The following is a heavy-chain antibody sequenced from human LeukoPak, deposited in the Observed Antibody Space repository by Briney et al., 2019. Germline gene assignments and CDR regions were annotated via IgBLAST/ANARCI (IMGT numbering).Heavy chain of an antibody. CDR3: ARPYCSSTSCYDWFDP. Sequence: ASVKDSCKASGGTFSSYAISWVRQAPGQGLEWMGGIIPIFGTADYAQKFQGRVTITADESTSTAYMELSSLRSEDTAVYYCARPYCSSTSCYDWFDPWGQGTLVTVSS. CDR1: GGTFSSYA. V-gene: IGHV1-69*13. J-gene: IGHJ5*02. D-gene: IGHD2-2*01. CDR2: IIPIFGTA.